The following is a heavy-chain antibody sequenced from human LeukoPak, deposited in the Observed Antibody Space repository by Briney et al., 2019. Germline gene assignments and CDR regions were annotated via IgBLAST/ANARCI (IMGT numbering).Heavy chain of an antibody. Sequence: SETLSLTCTVSGGSISSSSYYWGWIRQPPGKGLEWIGSIYYSGSTRYNPSLKSRVTISVDTSKNQFSLKLSSVTAADTAVYYCARLFWSGYYLGFDPWGQGTLVTVSS. D-gene: IGHD3-3*01. V-gene: IGHV4-39*01. CDR1: GGSISSSSYY. J-gene: IGHJ5*02. CDR3: ARLFWSGYYLGFDP. CDR2: IYYSGST.